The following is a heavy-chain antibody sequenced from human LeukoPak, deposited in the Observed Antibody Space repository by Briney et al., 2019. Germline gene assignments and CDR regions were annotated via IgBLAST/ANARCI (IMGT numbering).Heavy chain of an antibody. CDR3: ARVPLHDDSGHYYPH. J-gene: IGHJ1*01. V-gene: IGHV1-3*01. D-gene: IGHD3-22*01. Sequence: ASVKVSCTASGYTFTSYGMHWVRQAPGQSLEWMGWINGGSGNTKYSEKFQGRVTIIRDTSASTAYMELSSLRSEDTAVYYCARVPLHDDSGHYYPHWGQGTLVTVSS. CDR1: GYTFTSYG. CDR2: INGGSGNT.